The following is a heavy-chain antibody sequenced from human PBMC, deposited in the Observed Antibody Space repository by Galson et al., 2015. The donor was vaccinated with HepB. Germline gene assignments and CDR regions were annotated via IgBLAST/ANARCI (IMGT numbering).Heavy chain of an antibody. Sequence: SVKVSCKASGYTFASYGISWVRQAPGQGLEWMGWISAYNGNTNYAQKLQGRVTMTTDTSTSTAYMELRSLRSDDTAVYYCARDTAGLLRFSEWLYQSTYGMDVWGQGTTVTVSS. CDR2: ISAYNGNT. J-gene: IGHJ6*02. D-gene: IGHD3-3*01. CDR3: ARDTAGLLRFSEWLYQSTYGMDV. V-gene: IGHV1-18*04. CDR1: GYTFASYG.